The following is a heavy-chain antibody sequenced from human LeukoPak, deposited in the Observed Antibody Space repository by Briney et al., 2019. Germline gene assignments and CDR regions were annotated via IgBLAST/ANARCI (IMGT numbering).Heavy chain of an antibody. Sequence: GGSLRLSCAASGFTFSSYSMNWVRQAPGKGLELVSSISSSSSYIYYADSVKGRFTISRDNAKNSLYLQMNSLRAEDTAVYYCARSIAVAGTSFDYWGQGTLVTVSS. D-gene: IGHD6-19*01. CDR1: GFTFSSYS. CDR2: ISSSSSYI. CDR3: ARSIAVAGTSFDY. V-gene: IGHV3-21*01. J-gene: IGHJ4*02.